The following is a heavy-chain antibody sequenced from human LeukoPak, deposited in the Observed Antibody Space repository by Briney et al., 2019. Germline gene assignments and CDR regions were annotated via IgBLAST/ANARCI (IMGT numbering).Heavy chain of an antibody. CDR1: GGTFSSYA. D-gene: IGHD1-1*01. CDR3: ARELRRDKY. V-gene: IGHV1-8*02. Sequence: GASVKVSCKASGGTFSSYAINWVRQATGQGLEWMGYMNPGSGNTGYAQNFQGRVTLTVNTSITTAYMELSSLRPEDTAVYYCARELRRDKYWGQGTLVTVSS. J-gene: IGHJ4*02. CDR2: MNPGSGNT.